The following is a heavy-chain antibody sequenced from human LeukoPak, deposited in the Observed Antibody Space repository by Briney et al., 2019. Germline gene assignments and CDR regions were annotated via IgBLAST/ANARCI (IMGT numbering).Heavy chain of an antibody. CDR1: GFTFSSYG. CDR2: ISYDGSNK. CDR3: AKDAVLRYFDWLPRPYFDY. J-gene: IGHJ4*02. V-gene: IGHV3-30*18. Sequence: GRSLRLSCAASGFTFSSYGMHGVRQAPGKGLEWVAVISYDGSNKYYADSVKGRFTISRDNSKNTLYLQMNSLRAEDTAVYYCAKDAVLRYFDWLPRPYFDYWGQGTLVTVSS. D-gene: IGHD3-9*01.